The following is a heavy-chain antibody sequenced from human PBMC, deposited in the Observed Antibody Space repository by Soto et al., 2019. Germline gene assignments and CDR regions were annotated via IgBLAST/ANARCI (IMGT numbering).Heavy chain of an antibody. CDR3: ARQNQIRYSGSQKPIPDAFDI. CDR1: GGSISSSSYY. Sequence: SETLSLTCTVSGGSISSSSYYWGWIRQPPGKGLEWIGSIYYSGSTYYNPSLKSRVTISVDTSKNQFSLKLSSVTAADTAVYYCARQNQIRYSGSQKPIPDAFDIWGQGTMVTVSS. J-gene: IGHJ3*02. V-gene: IGHV4-39*01. CDR2: IYYSGST. D-gene: IGHD1-26*01.